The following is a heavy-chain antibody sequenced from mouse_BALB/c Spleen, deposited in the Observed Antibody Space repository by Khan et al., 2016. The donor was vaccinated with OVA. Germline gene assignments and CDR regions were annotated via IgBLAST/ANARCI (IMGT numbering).Heavy chain of an antibody. Sequence: QVQLKQSGAELVRPGTSVKLSCKASGYTFTNYWINWVKQRPGQGLEWIGNIYPSDSYTNYNQKFKDKATLTVDKSSSTAYIQFSSPTSEVSAVYYCTREGTTVDAMDYWGQGTSVTVSS. CDR2: IYPSDSYT. CDR3: TREGTTVDAMDY. CDR1: GYTFTNYW. V-gene: IGHV1-69*02. D-gene: IGHD1-1*01. J-gene: IGHJ4*01.